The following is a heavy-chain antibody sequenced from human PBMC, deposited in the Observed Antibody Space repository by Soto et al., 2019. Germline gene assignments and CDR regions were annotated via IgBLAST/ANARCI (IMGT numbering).Heavy chain of an antibody. CDR3: ARVRPWYSSGWSHFDY. Sequence: ASVKVSCKASGYTFTSYAMHCVRQAPGQGLEWMGWISAYNGNTNYAQKLQGRVTMTTDTSTSTAYMELRSLRSDDTAVYYCARVRPWYSSGWSHFDYWGQGTLVTVSS. V-gene: IGHV1-18*01. J-gene: IGHJ4*02. CDR1: GYTFTSYA. D-gene: IGHD6-19*01. CDR2: ISAYNGNT.